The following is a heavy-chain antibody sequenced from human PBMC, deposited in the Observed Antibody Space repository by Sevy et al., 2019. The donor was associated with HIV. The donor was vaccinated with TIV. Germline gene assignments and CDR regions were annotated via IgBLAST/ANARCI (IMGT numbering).Heavy chain of an antibody. CDR1: GFTFSSYW. V-gene: IGHV3-7*01. CDR2: IKQDGSEK. J-gene: IGHJ4*02. D-gene: IGHD5-18*01. Sequence: GGSLRLSCAASGFTFSSYWMSWVRQAPGKGLEWVANIKQDGSEKYYVDSVKGRFTISRDNAKNSLYLQMNSLRAEDTAVYYCATLMSGYSYGYDYWGQGTLVTVSS. CDR3: ATLMSGYSYGYDY.